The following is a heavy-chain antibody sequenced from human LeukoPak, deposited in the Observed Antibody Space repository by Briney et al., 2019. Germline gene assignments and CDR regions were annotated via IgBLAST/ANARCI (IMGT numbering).Heavy chain of an antibody. CDR2: ISYDGGNK. CDR1: GFTFSDYG. J-gene: IGHJ4*02. D-gene: IGHD3-10*01. Sequence: PGGSLRLSCAASGFTFSDYGMHWVRQAAGKGLEWVALISYDGGNKFYADSVRDRFTISRDNSKNTLFLQMNSLRIEDTAVYYCAKVFEVRGARRPKDYRGQGTLVIVSS. CDR3: AKVFEVRGARRPKDY. V-gene: IGHV3-30*18.